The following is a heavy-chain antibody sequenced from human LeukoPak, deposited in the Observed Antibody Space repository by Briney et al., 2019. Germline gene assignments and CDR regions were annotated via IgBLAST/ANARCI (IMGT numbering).Heavy chain of an antibody. D-gene: IGHD3-10*01. V-gene: IGHV3-30*18. CDR3: AKDNGSGSFDY. Sequence: PGRSLRLSCADSGFTFSSYGMHWVRQAPGKGLEWVAVISYDGSNKYYADSVKGRFTISRDNSKNTLYLQMNSLRAEDTAVYYCAKDNGSGSFDYWGQGTLVTVSS. CDR2: ISYDGSNK. J-gene: IGHJ4*02. CDR1: GFTFSSYG.